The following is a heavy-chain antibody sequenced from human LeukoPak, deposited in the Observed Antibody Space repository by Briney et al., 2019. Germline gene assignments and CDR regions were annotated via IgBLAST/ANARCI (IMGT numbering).Heavy chain of an antibody. Sequence: GGSLRLSCTASGFTFGDYAMSWVRQAPGKGLEWVSFIRSKAYGGTTEYAASVKGRFTISRDDSKSIAYLQMNGLKTEDTAVYYCTRVSLVAAFVFFDYWGQGTLVTVSS. CDR3: TRVSLVAAFVFFDY. J-gene: IGHJ4*02. CDR1: GFTFGDYA. CDR2: IRSKAYGGTT. V-gene: IGHV3-49*04. D-gene: IGHD2-15*01.